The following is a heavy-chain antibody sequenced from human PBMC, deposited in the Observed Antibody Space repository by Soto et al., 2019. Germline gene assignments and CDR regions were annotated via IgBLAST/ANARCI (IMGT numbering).Heavy chain of an antibody. CDR2: IYYSGST. CDR1: GGSISSYY. D-gene: IGHD6-13*01. V-gene: IGHV4-59*01. J-gene: IGHJ3*02. Sequence: ETLSLTCTVSGGSISSYYWSWIRQPPGKGLEWVGYIYYSGSTKYNPSLTSRVTISVDTSKNQFSLKLSSVTAADTAVYYCARREGQLAAFDIWGQGTLVTVSS. CDR3: ARREGQLAAFDI.